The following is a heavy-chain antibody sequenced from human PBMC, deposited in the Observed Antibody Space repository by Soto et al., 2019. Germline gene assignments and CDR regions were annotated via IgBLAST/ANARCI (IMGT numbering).Heavy chain of an antibody. V-gene: IGHV3-74*01. D-gene: IGHD3-3*01. CDR3: ARVLRDFWSGYYMNYGMDV. CDR1: GFTFSSYW. Sequence: GGSLRLSCAASGFTFSSYWMHWVRQAPGKGLVWVSRINSDGSSTSYADSVKGRFTISRDNAKNTLYLQMNSLRAEDTAVYYCARVLRDFWSGYYMNYGMDVWGQGTTVT. CDR2: INSDGSST. J-gene: IGHJ6*02.